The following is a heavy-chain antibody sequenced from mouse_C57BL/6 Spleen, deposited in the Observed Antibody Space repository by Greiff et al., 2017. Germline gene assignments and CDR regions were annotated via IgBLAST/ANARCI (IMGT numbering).Heavy chain of an antibody. CDR1: GFTFSDYG. J-gene: IGHJ1*03. V-gene: IGHV5-17*01. Sequence: VQLKESGGGLVKPGGSLKLSCAASGFTFSDYGMHWVRQAPEKGLEWVAYISSGSSTIYYADTVKGRFTISRDNAKNTLFLQMTSLRSEDTAMYYCARPVTTVVGPYFDVWGTGTTVTVSS. CDR3: ARPVTTVVGPYFDV. D-gene: IGHD1-1*01. CDR2: ISSGSSTI.